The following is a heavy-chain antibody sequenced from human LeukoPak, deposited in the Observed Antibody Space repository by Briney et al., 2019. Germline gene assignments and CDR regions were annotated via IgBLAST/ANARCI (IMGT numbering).Heavy chain of an antibody. CDR3: ARDIVRYCSGGSCSYWFDP. V-gene: IGHV4-39*07. CDR2: IYYSGST. D-gene: IGHD2-15*01. Sequence: SETLSLTCTVSGGSISSSSYYWGWIRQPPGKGLEWIGSIYYSGSTYYNPSLKSRVTISVDTSKNQFSLKLSSVTAADTAVYYCARDIVRYCSGGSCSYWFDPWGQGTLVTVPS. J-gene: IGHJ5*02. CDR1: GGSISSSSYY.